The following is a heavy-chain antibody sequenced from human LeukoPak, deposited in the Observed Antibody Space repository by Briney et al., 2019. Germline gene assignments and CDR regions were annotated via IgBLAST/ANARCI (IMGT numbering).Heavy chain of an antibody. D-gene: IGHD3-22*01. J-gene: IGHJ6*02. V-gene: IGHV1-18*01. Sequence: GASVKVSCKASGYTFTSYGISRVRQAPGQGLEWMGWISAYNGNTNYAQKLQGRVTMTTDTSTSTAYMELRSLRSDDTAVYYCARDREYNYYDLHYYGMDVWGQGTTVTVSS. CDR1: GYTFTSYG. CDR2: ISAYNGNT. CDR3: ARDREYNYYDLHYYGMDV.